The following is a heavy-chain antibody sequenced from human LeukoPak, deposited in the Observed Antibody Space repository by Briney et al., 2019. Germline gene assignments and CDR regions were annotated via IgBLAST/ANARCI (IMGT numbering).Heavy chain of an antibody. Sequence: GGSLRLSCTASGVTFSTYAMSRVRQAPGEGLGWVSGISGSGGTTYYADSVKGRFTISRDKSKNTLYLQMNSLRAEDTAVYYCAKGLAVAGHFDYWGQGTLVTVSS. J-gene: IGHJ4*02. CDR2: ISGSGGTT. CDR1: GVTFSTYA. CDR3: AKGLAVAGHFDY. V-gene: IGHV3-23*01. D-gene: IGHD6-19*01.